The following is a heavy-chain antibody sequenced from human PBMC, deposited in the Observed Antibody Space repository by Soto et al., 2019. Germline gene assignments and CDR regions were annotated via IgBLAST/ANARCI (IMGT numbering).Heavy chain of an antibody. CDR1: GFTFSNYA. CDR2: FSGSGGGSGGNP. Sequence: GGSLRLSCEASGFTFSNYAMTWVRQAPGKGLEWVSVFSGSGGGSGGNPYYADSVKGRFTISRDNSKNTLYLQMNSLRAEDTGVYYCAKDLDGKRAVAVRLDYWGQGTLVTVSS. D-gene: IGHD2-15*01. CDR3: AKDLDGKRAVAVRLDY. J-gene: IGHJ4*02. V-gene: IGHV3-23*01.